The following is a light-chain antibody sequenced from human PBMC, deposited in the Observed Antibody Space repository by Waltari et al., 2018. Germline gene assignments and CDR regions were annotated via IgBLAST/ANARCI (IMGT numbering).Light chain of an antibody. CDR2: KAS. CDR1: QTINNW. J-gene: IGKJ2*03. CDR3: SHHYSYSDYS. V-gene: IGKV1-5*03. Sequence: DIQMTQSPSTLSASVADRVTITCRASQTINNWLAWYQQKPGKAPKLLIYKASSLEGGVPSRFRRSGSGTEFTPPLNCLQADDFATYYRSHHYSYSDYSFGQGTRLEMK.